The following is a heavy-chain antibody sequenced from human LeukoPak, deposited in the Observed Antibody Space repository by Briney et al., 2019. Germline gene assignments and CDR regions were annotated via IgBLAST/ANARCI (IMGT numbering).Heavy chain of an antibody. J-gene: IGHJ4*02. CDR1: GGSISDYY. D-gene: IGHD3-10*01. CDR3: AAYGSGGNYFDY. V-gene: IGHV4-4*07. Sequence: SETLSLTCTVSGGSISDYYWSWIRQPAGKGLEWIGRILTSGSTNYNPSLKSRVTMSIDTSKNQFSLKLSSVTAADTAVYYCAAYGSGGNYFDYWGQGALVTVSS. CDR2: ILTSGST.